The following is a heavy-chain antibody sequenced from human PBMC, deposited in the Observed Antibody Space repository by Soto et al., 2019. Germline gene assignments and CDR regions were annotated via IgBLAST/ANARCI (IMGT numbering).Heavy chain of an antibody. J-gene: IGHJ4*02. CDR3: ARGGHYYGSGSYWGYYFGY. V-gene: IGHV4-59*08. CDR2: IYYSGST. D-gene: IGHD3-10*01. CDR1: GGSISSYY. Sequence: SETLSLTCTFSGGSISSYYWSWIRQPPGKGLEWIGYIYYSGSTNYNPSLKSRVTISVDTSKNQFSLKLSSVTAADTAVYYCARGGHYYGSGSYWGYYFGYWGQGTLVTVSS.